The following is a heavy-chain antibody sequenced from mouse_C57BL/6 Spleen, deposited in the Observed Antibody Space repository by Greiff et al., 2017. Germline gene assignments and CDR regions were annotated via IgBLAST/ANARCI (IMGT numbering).Heavy chain of an antibody. D-gene: IGHD2-1*01. CDR1: GYAFSSYW. V-gene: IGHV1-80*01. J-gene: IGHJ3*01. CDR3: AREGNYGNYVAWFAY. Sequence: VQLQQSGAELVKPGASVKISCKASGYAFSSYWMNWVKQRPGKGLEWIGQIYPGDGDTNYNGKFKGKATLTADKSSSTAYMQLSSLTSEDSAVYYCAREGNYGNYVAWFAYWGQGTLVTVSA. CDR2: IYPGDGDT.